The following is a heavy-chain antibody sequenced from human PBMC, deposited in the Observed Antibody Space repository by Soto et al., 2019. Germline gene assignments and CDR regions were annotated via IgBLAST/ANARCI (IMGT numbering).Heavy chain of an antibody. CDR2: ISSSSSYI. CDR3: ARGKVGFDY. Sequence: GGSLRLSCAASGFTFSSYSMNWVRQAPGKGLEWVSSISSSSSYIYYADLVKGRFTIPRDNAKNSLYLQMNSLGSEYTAVYYCARGKVGFDYWGQGTLVTVSS. J-gene: IGHJ4*02. V-gene: IGHV3-21*01. CDR1: GFTFSSYS.